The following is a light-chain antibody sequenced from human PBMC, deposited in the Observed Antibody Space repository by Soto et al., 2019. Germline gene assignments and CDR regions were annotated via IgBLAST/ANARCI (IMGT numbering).Light chain of an antibody. CDR2: DVS. J-gene: IGKJ1*01. CDR3: QQYQSDTWT. CDR1: QNIERW. V-gene: IGKV1-5*01. Sequence: DIQRTQSPSSVSASVGDRVRVACRASQNIERWQAWYQQKPGKAPKLLLYDVSTLERGVPSRFSGSGSATEFTLTISDLQPDDFATYYCQQYQSDTWTFGQGTKVDI.